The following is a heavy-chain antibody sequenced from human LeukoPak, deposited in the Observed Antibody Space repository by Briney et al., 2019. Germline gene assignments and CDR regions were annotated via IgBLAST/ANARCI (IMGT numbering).Heavy chain of an antibody. CDR1: GGTFTNSA. CDR2: MNPNSGNT. Sequence: ASVKVSCKASGGTFTNSAINWVRQAPGQGLEWMGWMNPNSGNTGYAQKFQGRVTMTRNTSISTAYMELSSLRSEDTAVYYCARYYYDSSGYYWYYYYGMDVWGQGTTVTVSS. CDR3: ARYYYDSSGYYWYYYYGMDV. D-gene: IGHD3-22*01. V-gene: IGHV1-8*02. J-gene: IGHJ6*02.